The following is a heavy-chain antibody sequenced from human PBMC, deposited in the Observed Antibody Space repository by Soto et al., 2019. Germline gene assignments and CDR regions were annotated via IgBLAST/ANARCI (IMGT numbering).Heavy chain of an antibody. D-gene: IGHD1-26*01. V-gene: IGHV3-74*01. CDR2: INPDGSTT. CDR1: GFTFSTYW. J-gene: IGHJ4*02. CDR3: ARDLRGSPDY. Sequence: GVSLRLSCATSGFTFSTYWFNWVRQAPGKGLVWVSLINPDGSTTTYADSVKGRFTISRDNAKNTVYLQMNSLRVEDTAHYYCARDLRGSPDYWGQGTPVTVSS.